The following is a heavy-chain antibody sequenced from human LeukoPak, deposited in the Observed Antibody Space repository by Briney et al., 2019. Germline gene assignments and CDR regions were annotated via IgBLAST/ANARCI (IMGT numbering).Heavy chain of an antibody. J-gene: IGHJ4*02. CDR3: ARVHRYYDSSGYYDLFDY. Sequence: PGGSLRLSCAASGFTFSSYSMNWVRQAPGKGLEWVSSISSSSSYIYYADSVKGRFTISRDNAKNSLYLQMNSLRAEDTAVYYCARVHRYYDSSGYYDLFDYGGQGTLVTVSS. CDR2: ISSSSSYI. V-gene: IGHV3-21*01. D-gene: IGHD3-22*01. CDR1: GFTFSSYS.